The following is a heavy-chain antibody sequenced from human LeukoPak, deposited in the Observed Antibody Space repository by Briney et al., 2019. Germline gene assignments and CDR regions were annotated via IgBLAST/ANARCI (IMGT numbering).Heavy chain of an antibody. CDR2: IYLRGNT. CDR3: ARGTITTVTDS. CDR1: GGSISSSNW. D-gene: IGHD4-17*01. Sequence: SGTLSLTCAISGGSISSSNWWTWVRPPPGKGLEWVGEIYLRGNTNYNPSLESRVTISVDESRTQLSLRLESVTAADTAVYYCARGTITTVTDSWGPGTQVTVSS. V-gene: IGHV4-4*02. J-gene: IGHJ4*02.